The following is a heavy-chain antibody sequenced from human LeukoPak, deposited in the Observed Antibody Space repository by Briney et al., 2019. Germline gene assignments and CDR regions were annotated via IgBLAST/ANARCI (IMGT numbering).Heavy chain of an antibody. D-gene: IGHD2-21*01. CDR2: MYTSGST. J-gene: IGHJ4*02. CDR1: GGSISSGSYY. CDR3: ARGTVGRTYCGGDCYSPIDY. V-gene: IGHV4-61*02. Sequence: SETLSLTCTVSGGSISSGSYYSSWIRQPAGKGLEWIVRMYTSGSTNYNPSLKIRVTISVDTSKNQFSLKLNSVTSADTAVYYCARGTVGRTYCGGDCYSPIDYWGQGSLVTVSS.